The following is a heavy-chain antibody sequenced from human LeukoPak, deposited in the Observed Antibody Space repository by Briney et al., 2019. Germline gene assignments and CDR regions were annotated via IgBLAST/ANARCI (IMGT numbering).Heavy chain of an antibody. J-gene: IGHJ3*02. CDR3: AVYPLRLGELSMSLSDAFDI. Sequence: ASVKVSCKVSGYTLTELSMHWVRQAPGKGLEWMGGFDPEDGETIYAQKFQGRVTMTEDTSTDTAYMELSSLRSEDTAVYYCAVYPLRLGELSMSLSDAFDIWGQGTMLTVSS. CDR2: FDPEDGET. CDR1: GYTLTELS. D-gene: IGHD3-16*02. V-gene: IGHV1-24*01.